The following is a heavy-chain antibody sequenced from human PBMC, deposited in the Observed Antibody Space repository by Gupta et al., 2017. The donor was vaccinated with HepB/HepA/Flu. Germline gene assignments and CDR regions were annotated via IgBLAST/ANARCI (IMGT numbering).Heavy chain of an antibody. CDR1: GFIFSNDW. V-gene: IGHV3-74*01. J-gene: IGHJ4*02. Sequence: DVKLEESGGGVVYPGGSRRLSCAASGFIFSNDWMHWVRQVQGKSPVWVARITGDGSSITYADSVRGRFLISRDNAKNTLYLQLNSLRVDDTGTYFCARGSGSAILANWGQGTLVTVSS. CDR3: ARGSGSAILAN. D-gene: IGHD3-10*01. CDR2: ITGDGSSI.